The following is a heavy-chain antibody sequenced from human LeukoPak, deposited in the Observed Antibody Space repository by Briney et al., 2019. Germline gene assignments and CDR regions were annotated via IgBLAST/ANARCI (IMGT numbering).Heavy chain of an antibody. CDR1: GFTFSSYA. Sequence: GGSLRLSCAASGFTFSSYAMHWVRQAPGKGLEWVTVISYDGSNKYYADSVKGRFTISRDNSKNTLHLQMNSLRAEDTAVYYCAKDLGSGSGPQVYWAQGTLVTVSS. J-gene: IGHJ4*02. CDR3: AKDLGSGSGPQVY. D-gene: IGHD1-26*01. CDR2: ISYDGSNK. V-gene: IGHV3-30-3*01.